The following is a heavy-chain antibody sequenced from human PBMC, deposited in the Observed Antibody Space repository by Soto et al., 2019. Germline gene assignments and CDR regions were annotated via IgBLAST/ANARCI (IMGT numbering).Heavy chain of an antibody. CDR1: GFTFSSYA. CDR2: ISGSGGST. D-gene: IGHD1-20*01. J-gene: IGHJ4*02. V-gene: IGHV3-23*01. CDR3: AKALEGYNWNEPFDY. Sequence: GGSLRLSCAASGFTFSSYAMSWVRQAPGKGLEWVSAISGSGGSTYYADSVKGRFTISRDNSKNTLYLQMNSLRAEDTAVYYGAKALEGYNWNEPFDYWGQGTRVTVSS.